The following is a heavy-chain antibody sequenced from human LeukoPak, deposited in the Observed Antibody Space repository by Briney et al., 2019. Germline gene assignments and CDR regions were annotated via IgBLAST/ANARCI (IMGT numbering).Heavy chain of an antibody. J-gene: IGHJ4*02. V-gene: IGHV3-30*02. CDR1: GFTFSSYG. D-gene: IGHD3-10*01. CDR2: IRYDGSNK. CDR3: AKDLAGVGSYLDY. Sequence: PVGSLRLSCAASGFTFSSYGMHWVRQAPGKGLEWVAFIRYDGSNKYYADSVKGRFTISRDNSKNTLYLQMNSLRAEDTAVYYCAKDLAGVGSYLDYWGQGTLVTVSS.